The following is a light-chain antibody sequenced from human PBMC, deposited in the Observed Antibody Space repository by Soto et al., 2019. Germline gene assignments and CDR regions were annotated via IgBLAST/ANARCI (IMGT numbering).Light chain of an antibody. CDR1: QSISKW. CDR3: QQYNDDLTWT. V-gene: IGKV1-5*01. Sequence: DIQMTQSPSTLSASVGDRVTITCRASQSISKWLAWYQQKPGKAPKVLIFDASILESGVPSRFSGSGSGTEFTLTISSLQHDDFATYYCQQYNDDLTWTFGQGTKVEIK. CDR2: DAS. J-gene: IGKJ1*01.